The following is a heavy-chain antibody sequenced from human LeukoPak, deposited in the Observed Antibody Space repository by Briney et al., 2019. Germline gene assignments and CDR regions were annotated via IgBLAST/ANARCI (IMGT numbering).Heavy chain of an antibody. V-gene: IGHV4-39*01. CDR1: GVSISSSSDY. Sequence: PRSLSLTCTVSGVSISSSSDYWGWIRQPPGTGLEWIESIYYSGSTYYNPSLKSRVTISLYTSKHPFSLKQSSVCAPGTAVYYSASGPQGGSYYSGTDAGGQGTTVTVSS. D-gene: IGHD1-26*01. CDR2: IYYSGST. CDR3: ASGPQGGSYYSGTDA. J-gene: IGHJ6*02.